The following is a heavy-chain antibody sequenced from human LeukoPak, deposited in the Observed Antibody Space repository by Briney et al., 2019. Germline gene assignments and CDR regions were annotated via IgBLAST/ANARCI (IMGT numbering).Heavy chain of an antibody. D-gene: IGHD2-2*01. J-gene: IGHJ4*02. CDR1: GFTFSTYA. V-gene: IGHV3-33*01. Sequence: QPGRSLRLSCAASGFTFSTYAMHWVRQAPGKGLEWVAVIWYDGNNKYYADSVKGRFTISRDNSKNTLYLQMNSLRVEDTAVYCCARGSSSVTLPGDWGQGTLVTVSS. CDR2: IWYDGNNK. CDR3: ARGSSSVTLPGD.